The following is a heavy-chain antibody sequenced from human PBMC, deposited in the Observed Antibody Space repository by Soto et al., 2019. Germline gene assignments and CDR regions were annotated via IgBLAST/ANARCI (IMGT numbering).Heavy chain of an antibody. J-gene: IGHJ4*02. CDR3: AAGEASSRNLAPYYLGF. CDR2: IHYSGTT. V-gene: IGHV4-59*01. D-gene: IGHD6-13*01. Sequence: SETLSLTCTVSGGSMRNYFWTWIRQPPGKGLEWIGYIHYSGTTSFFPSYNPSLRSRVTISEDTSKNQFSLKLLTVTTADTAVYFCAAGEASSRNLAPYYLGFWGQGTLVTVSS. CDR1: GGSMRNYF.